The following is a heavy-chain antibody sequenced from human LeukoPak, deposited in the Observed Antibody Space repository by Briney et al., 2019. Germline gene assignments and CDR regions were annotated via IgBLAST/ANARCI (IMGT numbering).Heavy chain of an antibody. J-gene: IGHJ5*02. Sequence: PGGSLRLSCAASGFTFSSYAMHWVRQAPGKGLEWVAVISYDGSNKYYADSVKGRFTISRDNSKNTLYLQMNSLRAEDTAVYYCARDGVYYGEGFGWFDPWGPGTLVTVSS. CDR2: ISYDGSNK. CDR3: ARDGVYYGEGFGWFDP. CDR1: GFTFSSYA. D-gene: IGHD4-17*01. V-gene: IGHV3-30*04.